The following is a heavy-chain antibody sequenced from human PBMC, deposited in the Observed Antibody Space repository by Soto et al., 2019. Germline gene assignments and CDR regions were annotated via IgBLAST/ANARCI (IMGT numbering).Heavy chain of an antibody. J-gene: IGHJ4*02. Sequence: ASVKVSCKASGYTFTNYHMHGVRQAPGQGFEWMGMINPNGGGTSYAQKFQGRVTMTRDTSTSTVHMELSSLRSEDTAVYYCAGVYGSYRAGYFDYWGQVTLVTVSS. V-gene: IGHV1-46*01. CDR1: GYTFTNYH. CDR2: INPNGGGT. CDR3: AGVYGSYRAGYFDY. D-gene: IGHD1-26*01.